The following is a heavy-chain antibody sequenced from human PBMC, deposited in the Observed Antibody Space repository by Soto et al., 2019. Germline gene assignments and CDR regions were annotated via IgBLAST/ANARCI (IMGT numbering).Heavy chain of an antibody. V-gene: IGHV3-30*18. CDR3: AKSYYGSGSLDY. D-gene: IGHD3-10*01. CDR2: ISYDGSNK. J-gene: IGHJ4*02. CDR1: GFTFSSYG. Sequence: LRLSCAASGFTFSSYGMHWVRQAPGKGLEWVAVISYDGSNKYYADSVKGRFTISRDNSKNTLYLQMNSLRAEDTAVYYCAKSYYGSGSLDYWGQGTLVTVSS.